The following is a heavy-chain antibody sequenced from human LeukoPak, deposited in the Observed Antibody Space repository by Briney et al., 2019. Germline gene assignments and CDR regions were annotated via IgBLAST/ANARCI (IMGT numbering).Heavy chain of an antibody. CDR3: ARLASGSYGPLTPFDY. CDR2: IYYSGST. Sequence: SETLSLTCTVSGGSISSYYWSWIRQPPGKGLEWIGDIYYSGSTNYNPSLKSRVTISVDTSKNQFSLRLSSVTAADTAVYYSARLASGSYGPLTPFDYWGQGTLVTVSS. J-gene: IGHJ4*02. D-gene: IGHD1-26*01. V-gene: IGHV4-59*08. CDR1: GGSISSYY.